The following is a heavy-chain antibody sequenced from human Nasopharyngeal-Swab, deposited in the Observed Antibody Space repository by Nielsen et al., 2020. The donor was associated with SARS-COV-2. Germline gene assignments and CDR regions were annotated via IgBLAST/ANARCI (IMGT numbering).Heavy chain of an antibody. CDR3: ARAETGYSYGYPFDY. J-gene: IGHJ4*02. CDR1: GLTFSSYA. CDR2: ISYDGSNK. V-gene: IGHV3-30*04. Sequence: GESLKISCAASGLTFSSYAMHWVRQAPGKGLEWVAVISYDGSNKYYADSVKGRFTISRDNSKNTLYLQMNSLRAEDTAVYYCARAETGYSYGYPFDYWGQGTLVTVSS. D-gene: IGHD5-18*01.